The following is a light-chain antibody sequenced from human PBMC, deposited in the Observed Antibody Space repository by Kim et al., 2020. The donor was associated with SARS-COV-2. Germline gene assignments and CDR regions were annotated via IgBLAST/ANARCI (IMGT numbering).Light chain of an antibody. V-gene: IGLV3-21*04. CDR3: QVWDDTGDGQVL. CDR1: NIASKS. J-gene: IGLJ2*01. Sequence: PGKTASITCGGNNIASKSVHWYQQKAGQAPVLVMYYDNARPSGIPERFSASNSGNTATLTIIRSEAGDEADYYCQVWDDTGDGQVLFGGGTQLTVL. CDR2: YDN.